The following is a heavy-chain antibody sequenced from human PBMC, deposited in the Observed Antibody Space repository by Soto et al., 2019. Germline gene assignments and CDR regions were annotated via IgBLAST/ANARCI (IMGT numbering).Heavy chain of an antibody. J-gene: IGHJ6*02. Sequence: PGGSLRLSCAVSGFSFSDYYMNWFRQAPGKGLEWVSSISSSRTICYPDSVKGRFTINAKNSLYLQMNSLRAEDTAVYHCARGRGYYYYYGMDVWGQGTTVTVSS. CDR1: GFSFSDYY. CDR3: ARGRGYYYYYGMDV. V-gene: IGHV3-11*04. CDR2: ISSSRTI.